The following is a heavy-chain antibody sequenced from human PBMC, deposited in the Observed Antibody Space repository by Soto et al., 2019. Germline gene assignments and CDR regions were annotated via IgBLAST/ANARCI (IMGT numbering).Heavy chain of an antibody. CDR2: IYYSGST. D-gene: IGHD3-10*01. CDR1: GGSISSSSYY. Sequence: SETLSLTCTVSGGSISSSSYYWGWIRQPPGKGLEWIGSIYYSGSTYYNPSLKSRVTISVDTSKNQFSLKLSSVTAADTAVYYCARRPMVRGVINYFDYWGQGTLVTVS. V-gene: IGHV4-39*01. J-gene: IGHJ4*02. CDR3: ARRPMVRGVINYFDY.